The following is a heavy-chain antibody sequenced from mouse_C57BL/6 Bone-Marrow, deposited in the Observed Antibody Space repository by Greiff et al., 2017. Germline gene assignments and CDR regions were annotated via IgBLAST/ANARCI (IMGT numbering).Heavy chain of an antibody. V-gene: IGHV5-9-1*02. D-gene: IGHD1-1*01. CDR3: TRDRRGHYYGSKSWFAY. CDR2: ISSGGDYI. J-gene: IGHJ3*01. CDR1: GFTFSSYA. Sequence: EVQLVESGEGLVKPGGSLKLSCAASGFTFSSYAMSWVRQTPEKRLEWVAYISSGGDYIYYADTVKGRFTISRDNARNTLYLQMSSLKSEDTAMYYCTRDRRGHYYGSKSWFAYWGQGTLVTVSA.